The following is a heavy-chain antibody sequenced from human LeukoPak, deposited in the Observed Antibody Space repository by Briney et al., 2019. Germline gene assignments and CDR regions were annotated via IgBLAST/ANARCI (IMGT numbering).Heavy chain of an antibody. CDR3: ARSSGPYGMDV. Sequence: PSETLSLTCTVSGGSISSYYWSWIRQPPGKGLEWIGYIYYSGSTNYNPSLKSRVTISVDTSKNQFSLKLGSVTAADTAVYYCARSSGPYGMDVWGQGTTVTVSS. J-gene: IGHJ6*02. CDR1: GGSISSYY. V-gene: IGHV4-59*08. CDR2: IYYSGST. D-gene: IGHD5-12*01.